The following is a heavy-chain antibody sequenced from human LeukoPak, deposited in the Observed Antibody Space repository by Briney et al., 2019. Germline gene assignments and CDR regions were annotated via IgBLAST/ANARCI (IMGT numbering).Heavy chain of an antibody. D-gene: IGHD1-1*01. CDR2: ISAYNGNT. CDR3: ARGTDPYYYYGMDV. Sequence: ASVKVSCKASGGTFSSYAISWVRQAPGQGLEWMGWISAYNGNTNYAQKLQGRVTMTTDTSTSTAYMELRSLRSDDTAVYYCARGTDPYYYYGMDVWGQGTTVTVSS. V-gene: IGHV1-18*01. CDR1: GGTFSSYA. J-gene: IGHJ6*02.